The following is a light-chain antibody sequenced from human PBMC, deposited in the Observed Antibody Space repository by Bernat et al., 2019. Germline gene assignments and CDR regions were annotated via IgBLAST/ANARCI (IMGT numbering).Light chain of an antibody. V-gene: IGKV3-20*01. Sequence: EIVLTQSPGTLSLSPGERATLSCRASQSVSSSYLAWYQQKPGQAPRLLIYGASSRATGIPDRFSGTVSGTDFTLTISRLEPEDFAVYYCQQYGSSPYTFRQGTKLELK. CDR2: GAS. CDR1: QSVSSSY. J-gene: IGKJ2*01. CDR3: QQYGSSPYT.